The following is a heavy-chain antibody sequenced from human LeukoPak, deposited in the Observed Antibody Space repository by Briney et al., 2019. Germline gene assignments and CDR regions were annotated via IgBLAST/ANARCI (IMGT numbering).Heavy chain of an antibody. D-gene: IGHD1-26*01. CDR3: AHQPSGSYSIDY. CDR1: GGSISSTTSY. Sequence: SETLSLTCTVSGGSISSTTSYWGWIRQPPGKGLEWVGSFYYSGSTSINPSLKSGVTISADMSKNQFSLKLSSVTAADTAVYYCAHQPSGSYSIDYWGQGTLVTVSS. V-gene: IGHV4-39*01. J-gene: IGHJ4*02. CDR2: FYYSGST.